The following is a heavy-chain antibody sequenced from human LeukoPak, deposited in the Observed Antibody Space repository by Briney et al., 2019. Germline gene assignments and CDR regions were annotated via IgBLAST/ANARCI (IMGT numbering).Heavy chain of an antibody. J-gene: IGHJ4*02. D-gene: IGHD4-17*01. Sequence: NTSETLPLTCAVSGYSISSGYYWGWIRQPPGKGLEWIGSIYHNGGTYDNPSLKSRVSISVDTSKNQFSLKLSSVTAADTAIYYCVRAPGAYYFDYWGQGTLVTVSS. CDR1: GYSISSGYY. CDR2: IYHNGGT. CDR3: VRAPGAYYFDY. V-gene: IGHV4-38-2*01.